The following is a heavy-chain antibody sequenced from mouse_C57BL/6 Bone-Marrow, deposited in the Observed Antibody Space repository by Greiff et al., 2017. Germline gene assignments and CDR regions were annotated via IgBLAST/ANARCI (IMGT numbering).Heavy chain of an antibody. D-gene: IGHD4-1*01. CDR3: AREGNWEVGFDY. J-gene: IGHJ2*01. CDR2: IDPSDSYT. Sequence: QVQLQQPGAELVMPGASVKLSCKASGYTFTSYWMHWVKQRPGQGLEWIGEIDPSDSYTNYNQKFKGKSTLTVDKSSSTAYMQLGSLTSEDSAVYYCAREGNWEVGFDYWGQGTTLTVSS. V-gene: IGHV1-69*01. CDR1: GYTFTSYW.